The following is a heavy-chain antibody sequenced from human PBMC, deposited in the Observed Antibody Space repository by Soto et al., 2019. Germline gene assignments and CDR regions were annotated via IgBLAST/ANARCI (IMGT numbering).Heavy chain of an antibody. CDR2: IWYDASNT. CDR3: ARSPRTDGMDV. Sequence: GGSLRLSCAASGFTFSSYGMHWVRQAPGKGLEWAAAIWYDASNTYYADSVKGRFTISRDNSMNTLYLQMNSLRAEDTAVYYCARSPRTDGMDVWGQGTTVTVSS. J-gene: IGHJ6*02. CDR1: GFTFSSYG. V-gene: IGHV3-33*01.